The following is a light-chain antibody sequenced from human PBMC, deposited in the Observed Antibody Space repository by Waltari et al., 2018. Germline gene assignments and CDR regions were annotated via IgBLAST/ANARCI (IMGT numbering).Light chain of an antibody. CDR3: QQYNSYSRT. V-gene: IGKV1-39*01. CDR2: AAS. CDR1: QNINSF. Sequence: DIQMTQSPSSLSASVGDRVTITCRASQNINSFLNWYQQKPGRAPKLLIYAASSLHSGVPSRFSGSGSGTDYTLTISSLQPDDFATYYCQQYNSYSRTFGQGTKVEIK. J-gene: IGKJ1*01.